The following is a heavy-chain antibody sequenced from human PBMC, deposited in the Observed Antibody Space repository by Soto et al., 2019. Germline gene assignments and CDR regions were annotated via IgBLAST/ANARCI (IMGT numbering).Heavy chain of an antibody. CDR3: ARATNHGSGSYYKVYYYGMDV. V-gene: IGHV4-31*03. D-gene: IGHD3-10*01. CDR2: IYYSGNT. J-gene: IGHJ6*02. Sequence: SETLSLTCTVSGGSISSGGYYWSWIRQHPGKGLEWIGYIYYSGNTYYNPSLKSRVTISVDTSKNQFSLKLSSVTAADTAVYYCARATNHGSGSYYKVYYYGMDVWGQGTTVTVSS. CDR1: GGSISSGGYY.